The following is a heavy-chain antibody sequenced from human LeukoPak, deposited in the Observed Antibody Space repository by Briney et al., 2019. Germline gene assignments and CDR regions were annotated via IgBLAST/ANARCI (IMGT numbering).Heavy chain of an antibody. CDR1: GFTVSSNY. CDR2: VYSGGST. V-gene: IGHV3-66*01. D-gene: IGHD3-10*01. Sequence: GGSLRLSCAASGFTVSSNYMSWVRQAPGKGLEWVSVVYSGGSTYYADSVKGRFTISRDNSKNTLYLQMNSLRAEDTAVYYCATPLLWFGELSTDYWGQGTLVTVSS. J-gene: IGHJ4*02. CDR3: ATPLLWFGELSTDY.